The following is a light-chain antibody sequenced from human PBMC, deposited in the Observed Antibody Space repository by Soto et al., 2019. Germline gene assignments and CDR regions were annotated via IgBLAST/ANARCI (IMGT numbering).Light chain of an antibody. CDR2: DAS. Sequence: DIQMTQSPSTLSASVGDRVTITCRASQSISDWLAWYQQKPGKAPNLLIYDASSLESEVPSRFSGSGSGTEFTLTISSLQPDYFATYYCLQYYTYWSFGHGTIVEIK. CDR1: QSISDW. V-gene: IGKV1-5*01. CDR3: LQYYTYWS. J-gene: IGKJ1*01.